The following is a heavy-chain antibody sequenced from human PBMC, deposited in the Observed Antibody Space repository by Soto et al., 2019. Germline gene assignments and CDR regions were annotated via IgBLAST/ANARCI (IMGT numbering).Heavy chain of an antibody. V-gene: IGHV1-8*01. CDR3: ARGNPFNYPGFDV. J-gene: IGHJ6*02. CDR2: MNAKSGDT. D-gene: IGHD3-10*01. Sequence: QAHLEQSGAEVKRPGASVKVSCKASGYTFSDFDINWLRQASGQGPEWMGWMNAKSGDTFFAQRFQGKFNMTWDPSLSTAYLEVGRLTSEDTAMYYCARGNPFNYPGFDVWGQGTTVAVSS. CDR1: GYTFSDFD.